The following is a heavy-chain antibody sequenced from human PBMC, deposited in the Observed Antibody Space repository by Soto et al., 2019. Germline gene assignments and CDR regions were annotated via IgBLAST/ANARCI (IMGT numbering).Heavy chain of an antibody. CDR2: ISGSGGST. CDR3: AKDYGDYPYYYYYYMDV. Sequence: GGSLRLSCAASGFTFSSYAMSWVRQAPGKGLEWVSAISGSGGSTYYADSVKGRFTISRDNSKNTLYLQMNSLRAEDTAVYYCAKDYGDYPYYYYYYMDVWGKGTTVTVSS. CDR1: GFTFSSYA. J-gene: IGHJ6*03. D-gene: IGHD4-17*01. V-gene: IGHV3-23*01.